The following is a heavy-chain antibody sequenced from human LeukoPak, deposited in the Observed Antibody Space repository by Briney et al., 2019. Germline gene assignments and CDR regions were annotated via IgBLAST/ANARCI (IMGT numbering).Heavy chain of an antibody. CDR2: ISAYNGNT. CDR1: GYTFTSYG. J-gene: IGHJ6*03. V-gene: IGHV1-18*01. CDR3: ARLRFLEWLLGGYYYYMDV. Sequence: ASVKVPCKASGYTFTSYGISWVRQAPGQGLEWMGWISAYNGNTNYAQKLQGRVTMTTDTSTSTAYMELRSLRSDDTAVYYCARLRFLEWLLGGYYYYMDVWGKGTTVTVSS. D-gene: IGHD3-3*01.